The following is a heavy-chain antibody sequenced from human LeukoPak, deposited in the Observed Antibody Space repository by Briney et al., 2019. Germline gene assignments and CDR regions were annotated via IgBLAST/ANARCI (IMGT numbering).Heavy chain of an antibody. CDR3: ARVPVVLVPAAYCFDY. Sequence: ASVKVSCKASGYTFTSYDINWVRQAPGQGPEWMGWISAYNGDTNYAQKLQGRVTMTTDTSTSTAYMELRSLRSDDTAVYYCARVPVVLVPAAYCFDYWGQGTLVTVSS. CDR1: GYTFTSYD. CDR2: ISAYNGDT. V-gene: IGHV1-18*01. D-gene: IGHD2-2*01. J-gene: IGHJ4*02.